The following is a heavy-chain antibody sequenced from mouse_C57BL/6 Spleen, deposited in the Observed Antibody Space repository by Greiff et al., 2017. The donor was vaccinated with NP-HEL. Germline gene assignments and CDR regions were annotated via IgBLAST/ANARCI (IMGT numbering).Heavy chain of an antibody. J-gene: IGHJ2*01. CDR3: AGYDGYFDY. V-gene: IGHV1-19*01. CDR1: GYTFTDYY. D-gene: IGHD2-2*01. Sequence: EVQLQQSGPVLVKPGASVKMSCKASGYTFTDYYMNWVKQSHGKSLEWIGVINPYNGGTSYNQKFKGKATLTVDKSYSTAYMELNSLTSEDSAFYYCAGYDGYFDYWGQGTTLTVSS. CDR2: INPYNGGT.